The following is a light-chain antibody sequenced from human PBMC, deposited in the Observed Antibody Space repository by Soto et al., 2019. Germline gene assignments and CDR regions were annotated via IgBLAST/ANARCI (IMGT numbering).Light chain of an antibody. J-gene: IGKJ5*01. CDR3: QQRSNWPLP. CDR1: QSISIY. Sequence: EIVLTQSPATLSLSPGERATLSCRASQSISIYLAWYQQKLGQAPRLLIYDASNRATGVPARFSGSGSGTDCPLTISSLEPEDFAVYYCQQRSNWPLPFGQGTRLELK. CDR2: DAS. V-gene: IGKV3-11*01.